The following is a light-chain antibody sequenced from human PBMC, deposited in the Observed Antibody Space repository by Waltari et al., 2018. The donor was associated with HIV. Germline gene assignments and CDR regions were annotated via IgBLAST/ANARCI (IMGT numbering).Light chain of an antibody. V-gene: IGLV1-47*01. CDR3: AAWGNSLSLL. CDR2: RHK. Sequence: QSVLTQPPSASGTPGPRVPISCSGRSSNIGSNYVYWYQPPPGTASKLPLYRHKQRPSGIPDRFSGSKSGTSAALAISGLRSEDEADYYCAAWGNSLSLLFGGGTKLTVL. CDR1: SSNIGSNY. J-gene: IGLJ2*01.